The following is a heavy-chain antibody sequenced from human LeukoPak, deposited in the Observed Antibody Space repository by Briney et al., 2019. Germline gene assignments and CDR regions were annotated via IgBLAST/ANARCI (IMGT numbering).Heavy chain of an antibody. V-gene: IGHV3-21*01. D-gene: IGHD6-6*01. CDR2: ISSSSNYI. J-gene: IGHJ4*02. Sequence: PGGSLRLSCAASGFIFSSQSMNWVRQAPGKGLEWVSSISSSSNYIYYADSVKGRFTISRDNAKNSLYLQMNSPRAEDTAVYYCARDRDSSSPFDYWGQGTLVTVSS. CDR3: ARDRDSSSPFDY. CDR1: GFIFSSQS.